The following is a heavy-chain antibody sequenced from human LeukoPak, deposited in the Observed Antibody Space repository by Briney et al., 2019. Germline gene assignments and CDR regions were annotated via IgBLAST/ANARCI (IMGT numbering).Heavy chain of an antibody. D-gene: IGHD2-15*01. J-gene: IGHJ4*02. V-gene: IGHV3-15*01. CDR2: IKTKAEGGTT. CDR3: IRQECSGGSCSYVDY. Sequence: PGGSLRLSCAASGFTFTNAWMSWVRQVPGKGLEWVGRIKTKAEGGTTDYAAPVKGRFTISRDDSRNTLYLQMNSLKAEDTAVYYCIRQECSGGSCSYVDYWGQGTLVTVSS. CDR1: GFTFTNAW.